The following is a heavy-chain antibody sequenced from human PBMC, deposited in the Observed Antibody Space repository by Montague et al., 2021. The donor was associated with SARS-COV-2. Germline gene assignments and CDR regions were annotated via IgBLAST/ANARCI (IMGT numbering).Heavy chain of an antibody. D-gene: IGHD3-10*01. CDR3: ARGYGPHF. CDR2: IKSDASEK. CDR1: GFTFSSYA. Sequence: SLRLSCAASGFTFSSYAMHWVRQAPGKGLEWVANIKSDASEKNYVDSVKGRFTMSRDNAKNSIYLRMNSLRAEDTAVYYCARGYGPHFWGQGTLVTVSS. J-gene: IGHJ4*02. V-gene: IGHV3-7*01.